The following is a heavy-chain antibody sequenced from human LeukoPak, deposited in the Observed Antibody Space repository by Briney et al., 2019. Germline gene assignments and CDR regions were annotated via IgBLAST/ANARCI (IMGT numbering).Heavy chain of an antibody. Sequence: GESLKISCKGSGYSFTSYWIGWVRQMPGKGLEWMGISYPGDSDTRYSPSFQGQVTISADKSISTAYLQWSSLKASDTAMYYCARPVKPRYSGSNDAFDIWGQGTMVTVSS. D-gene: IGHD1-26*01. CDR1: GYSFTSYW. CDR2: SYPGDSDT. J-gene: IGHJ3*02. V-gene: IGHV5-51*01. CDR3: ARPVKPRYSGSNDAFDI.